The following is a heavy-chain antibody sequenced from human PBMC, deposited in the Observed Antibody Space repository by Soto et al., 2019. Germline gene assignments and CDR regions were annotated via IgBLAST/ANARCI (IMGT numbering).Heavy chain of an antibody. D-gene: IGHD3-9*01. J-gene: IGHJ4*02. V-gene: IGHV2-5*02. CDR1: GFSLSTSGVG. CDR3: AHTIYYDTLHTPFDY. CDR2: IYWDDDK. Sequence: QITLKESGPTLVKPTQTLTLTCTFSGFSLSTSGVGVGWIRQPPGKALEWLALIYWDDDKRYSPSLKSRLTITKDTSKNQVVLTMTYMDPVDTATYYCAHTIYYDTLHTPFDYWGQGTLVTVSS.